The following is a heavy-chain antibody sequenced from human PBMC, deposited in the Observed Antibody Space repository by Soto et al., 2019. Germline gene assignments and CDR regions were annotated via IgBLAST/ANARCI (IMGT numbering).Heavy chain of an antibody. J-gene: IGHJ4*02. Sequence: ASLKGSCKASGYTFTSYAMHWVRQAPGQRLEWMGWINAGNGNTKYSQKFQGRVTITRDTSASTAYMELSSLRSEDTAVYYCARSIVVVTALDYWGQGTLVTVSS. D-gene: IGHD2-21*02. V-gene: IGHV1-3*01. CDR3: ARSIVVVTALDY. CDR1: GYTFTSYA. CDR2: INAGNGNT.